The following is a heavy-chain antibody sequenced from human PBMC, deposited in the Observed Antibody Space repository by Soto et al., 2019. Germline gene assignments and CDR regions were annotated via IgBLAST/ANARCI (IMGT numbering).Heavy chain of an antibody. D-gene: IGHD5-18*01. J-gene: IGHJ3*02. Sequence: GGSLRLSCAASGFTFSSYTMTWVRQAPGKGLEWISVIIGSGVSTYYADSVKGRFTISRDNSKNTLYLQMNSLRAEDTAVYYCAKDSGYSYGYGAFDIWGQGTMVTVSS. CDR2: IIGSGVST. CDR1: GFTFSSYT. CDR3: AKDSGYSYGYGAFDI. V-gene: IGHV3-23*01.